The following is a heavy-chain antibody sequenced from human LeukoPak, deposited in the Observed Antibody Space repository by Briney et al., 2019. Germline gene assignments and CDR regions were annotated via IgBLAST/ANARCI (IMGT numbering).Heavy chain of an antibody. J-gene: IGHJ4*02. Sequence: GGSLRLSCAASGFTFISYEMNWVRQAPREGLEWVSYISSSGTTIHYADSVKGRFTISRDNAKNSLYLQMNSLRAEDTAVYYCARALTTSWYYFDYWGQGTLVTVSS. D-gene: IGHD2-2*01. CDR2: ISSSGTTI. CDR3: ARALTTSWYYFDY. CDR1: GFTFISYE. V-gene: IGHV3-48*03.